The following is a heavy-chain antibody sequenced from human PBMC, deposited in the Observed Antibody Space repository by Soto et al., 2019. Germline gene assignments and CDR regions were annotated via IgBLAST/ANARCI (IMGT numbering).Heavy chain of an antibody. CDR1: GFTFSSYA. CDR2: ISSNGGRT. Sequence: EVQLVESGGGLVQPGGSLRLSCAASGFTFSSYAMHWVRQAPGKGLEYVSAISSNGGRTYYANSVKGRFTISRDNSKNTLYLQMGSLRAEDMAVYYCARRPDPDSIVVVPAAITDYWGQGTLVTVSS. J-gene: IGHJ4*02. V-gene: IGHV3-64*01. D-gene: IGHD2-2*01. CDR3: ARRPDPDSIVVVPAAITDY.